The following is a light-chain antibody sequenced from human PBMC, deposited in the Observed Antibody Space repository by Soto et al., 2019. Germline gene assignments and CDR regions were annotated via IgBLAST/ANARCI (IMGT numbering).Light chain of an antibody. CDR3: SSYKSSSTLPYV. CDR2: DVN. Sequence: QSALTQPASVSGSPGQSITISCTGTSSDVGGYNLVSWYQQYPDQAPKLMIFDVNTRPSGVSNHFSGSKSGNTASLTISGLQAEDEADYYCSSYKSSSTLPYVFGTGTKVTVL. V-gene: IGLV2-14*01. CDR1: SSDVGGYNL. J-gene: IGLJ1*01.